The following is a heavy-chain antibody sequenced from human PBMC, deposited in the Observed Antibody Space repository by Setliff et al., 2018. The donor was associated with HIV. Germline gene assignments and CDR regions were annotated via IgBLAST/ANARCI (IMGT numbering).Heavy chain of an antibody. Sequence: ASVKVSCKAAGYNFLSYGFSWVRQAPGQGFQWMGLISAYKGNTIYAQTLQGRVTMTTDTSTSTVYMELRSLTSDDTAVYYCAKAACTSSSCYSPFNAWGPGTMVTVSS. CDR3: AKAACTSSSCYSPFNA. D-gene: IGHD3-22*01. J-gene: IGHJ3*01. CDR2: ISAYKGNT. V-gene: IGHV1-18*04. CDR1: GYNFLSYG.